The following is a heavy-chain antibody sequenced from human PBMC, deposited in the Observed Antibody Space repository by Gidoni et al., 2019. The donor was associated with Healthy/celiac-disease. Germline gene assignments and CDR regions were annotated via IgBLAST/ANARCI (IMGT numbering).Heavy chain of an antibody. CDR2: ISSSSSTI. CDR3: AREDFITMIYR. CDR1: GFTFSSYS. D-gene: IGHD3-22*01. Sequence: EVQLVESGGGLVQPGGSLRLSCAASGFTFSSYSMNWVRQAPGKGLEWVSYISSSSSTIYYADSVKGRFTISRDNAKNSLYLQMNSLRAEDTAVYYCAREDFITMIYRWGQGTLVTVSS. J-gene: IGHJ5*02. V-gene: IGHV3-48*01.